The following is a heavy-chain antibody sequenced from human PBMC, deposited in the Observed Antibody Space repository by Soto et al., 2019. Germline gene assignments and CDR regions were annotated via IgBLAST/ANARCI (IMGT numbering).Heavy chain of an antibody. CDR2: INHSGST. CDR3: ARVQGSRDIDY. J-gene: IGHJ4*02. D-gene: IGHD2-21*01. Sequence: PSETLSLTCAVYGGSFSGYYWSWIRQPPGKGLEWIGEINHSGSTNYNPSLKSRVTISVDTSKNQFSLKLSSVTAADTAVYYCARVQGSRDIDYWGQGTLVTVSS. CDR1: GGSFSGYY. V-gene: IGHV4-34*01.